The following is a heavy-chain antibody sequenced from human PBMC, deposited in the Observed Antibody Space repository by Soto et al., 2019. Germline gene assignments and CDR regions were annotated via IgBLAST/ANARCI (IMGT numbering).Heavy chain of an antibody. J-gene: IGHJ6*02. CDR2: IDSSTKYT. CDR3: ARDYYYTMDV. V-gene: IGHV3-11*05. CDR1: GFTFRDYY. Sequence: QVQLVESGGGLVRPGGSLRLSCEASGFTFRDYYMTWFRQAPGKGLEWLSYIDSSTKYTNYADSVKGRFTISRDNAKNSLYLQMNRLRAEDSAVYYCARDYYYTMDVWGQGTMVTVSS.